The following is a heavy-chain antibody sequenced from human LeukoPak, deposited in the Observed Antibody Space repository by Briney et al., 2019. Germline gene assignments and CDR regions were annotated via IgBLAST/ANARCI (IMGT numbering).Heavy chain of an antibody. CDR2: ISSSSSYI. Sequence: GGSLRLSCAASGFTFSSYSMNWVRQAPGKGLEWVSSISSSSSYIYYADSVKGRFTISRDNAKNSLYLQMNSLRAEDTAVYYCSRPPGCYDSSGNFQHWGQGNPG. V-gene: IGHV3-21*01. CDR3: SRPPGCYDSSGNFQH. D-gene: IGHD3-22*01. CDR1: GFTFSSYS. J-gene: IGHJ1*01.